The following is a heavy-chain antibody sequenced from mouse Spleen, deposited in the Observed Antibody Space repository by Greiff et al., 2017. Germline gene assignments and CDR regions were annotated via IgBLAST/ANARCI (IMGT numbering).Heavy chain of an antibody. CDR2: IYPGGGYT. J-gene: IGHJ3*01. Sequence: QVQLQQSGAELVRPGTSVKMSCKASGYTFTNYWIGWAKQRPGHGLEWIGDIYPGGGYTNYNEKFKGKATLTADKSSSTAYMQFSSLTSEDSAIYYCARYAPQLGRGFAYWGQGTLVTVSA. CDR1: GYTFTNYW. D-gene: IGHD4-1*02. CDR3: ARYAPQLGRGFAY. V-gene: IGHV1-63*01.